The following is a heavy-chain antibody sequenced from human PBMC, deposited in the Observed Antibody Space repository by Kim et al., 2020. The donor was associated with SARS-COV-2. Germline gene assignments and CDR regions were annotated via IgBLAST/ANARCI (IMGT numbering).Heavy chain of an antibody. CDR1: GSSISSYY. V-gene: IGHV4-59*01. Sequence: SETLSLTCTVSGSSISSYYWSWIRQPPGKGLEWIGYIYYSGSTNYNPSLKSRVTISVDTSKNQFSLKLSSVTAADTAVYYCARDRVAEGFGGVALWRDYYYYYGMDVWGQGTTVTVSS. D-gene: IGHD3-16*01. J-gene: IGHJ6*02. CDR2: IYYSGST. CDR3: ARDRVAEGFGGVALWRDYYYYYGMDV.